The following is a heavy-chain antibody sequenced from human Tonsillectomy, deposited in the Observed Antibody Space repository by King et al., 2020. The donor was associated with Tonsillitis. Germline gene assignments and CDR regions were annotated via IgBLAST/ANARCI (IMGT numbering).Heavy chain of an antibody. Sequence: EVQLVESGGGLVQPGGSLRLSCAASGFTFSSYWMHWVRQAPGKGLVWVSRINSDGSDTTYAYSVKGRFTISSDNAKNTLYLQMNSLGAEDTAVYYCARAPIRSYRTLWYQEREEKAFDIWGQGTMVTVSS. V-gene: IGHV3-74*03. D-gene: IGHD1-26*01. J-gene: IGHJ3*02. CDR1: GFTFSSYW. CDR2: INSDGSDT. CDR3: ARAPIRSYRTLWYQEREEKAFDI.